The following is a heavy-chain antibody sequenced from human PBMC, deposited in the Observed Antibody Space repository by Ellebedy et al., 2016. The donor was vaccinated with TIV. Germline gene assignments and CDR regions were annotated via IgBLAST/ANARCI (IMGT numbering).Heavy chain of an antibody. D-gene: IGHD6-19*01. Sequence: GESLKISCAASGFTFSGYWMSWVRQAAGKGLEWVANIKQDGSEKYYVDSVKGRFTISRDNTKNSLYLQMSSLRAEDTAIYYCARGTQVAGSAYSLIDYWGQGTLVTVSS. V-gene: IGHV3-7*03. CDR1: GFTFSGYW. CDR2: IKQDGSEK. CDR3: ARGTQVAGSAYSLIDY. J-gene: IGHJ4*02.